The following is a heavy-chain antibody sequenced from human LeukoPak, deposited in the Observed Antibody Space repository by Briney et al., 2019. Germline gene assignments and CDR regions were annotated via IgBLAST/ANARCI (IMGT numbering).Heavy chain of an antibody. CDR2: IFGSGGSA. Sequence: GGSLRLSCAASAFTFTTSWMSWVRQAPGKGLEWVSGIFGSGGSAHYADSVKGRFTISRDNSKNTVYLQMDSLRAEDTATYYCAKTTTGYSSGRYPAWPIDYWGQGTLVTVSS. D-gene: IGHD2-15*01. CDR1: AFTFTTSW. CDR3: AKTTTGYSSGRYPAWPIDY. J-gene: IGHJ4*02. V-gene: IGHV3-23*01.